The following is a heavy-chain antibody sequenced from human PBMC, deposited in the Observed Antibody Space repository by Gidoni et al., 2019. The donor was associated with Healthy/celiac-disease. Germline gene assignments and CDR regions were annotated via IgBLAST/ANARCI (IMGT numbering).Heavy chain of an antibody. D-gene: IGHD6-13*01. CDR1: GFTFGDYA. V-gene: IGHV3-49*05. J-gene: IGHJ4*02. Sequence: EVQLVESGGGLVKPGRSLRLSCTASGFTFGDYAMSWFRQAPGKGLEWVGFIRSKAYGGTTEYAASVKGRFTISRDDSKSIAYLQMNSLKTEDTAVYYCTRVRAKIAAAGDWYFDYWGQGTLVTVSS. CDR2: IRSKAYGGTT. CDR3: TRVRAKIAAAGDWYFDY.